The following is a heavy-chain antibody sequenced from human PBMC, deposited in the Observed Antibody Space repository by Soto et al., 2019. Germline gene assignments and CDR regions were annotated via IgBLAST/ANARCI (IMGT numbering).Heavy chain of an antibody. CDR3: ARGDYDCWSGQNYYMDV. CDR2: IYYSGST. V-gene: IGHV4-59*08. Sequence: SETLSLTCTVSGGSISSYYWSWIRQPPGKGLEWIGYIYYSGSTNYNPSTKSRVTISVDTSKNQFPLKLSSVTAADTAVYYCARGDYDCWSGQNYYMDVWGKGTTVTVSS. J-gene: IGHJ6*03. CDR1: GGSISSYY. D-gene: IGHD3-3*01.